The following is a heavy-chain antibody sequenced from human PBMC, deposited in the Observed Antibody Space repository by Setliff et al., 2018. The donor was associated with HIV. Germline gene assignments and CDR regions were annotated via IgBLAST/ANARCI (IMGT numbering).Heavy chain of an antibody. Sequence: ASVKVSCKASGYTFTSQYLHWVRQAPGQGLEWMGVINPTGGSTTYAQNFQGRVTMTRDTSTSTVYMEVSSLRSEDTAVYYCAREFTTVRGVTITKYFDLWGRGTLVTVSS. D-gene: IGHD3-10*01. CDR2: INPTGGST. V-gene: IGHV1-46*01. CDR3: AREFTTVRGVTITKYFDL. J-gene: IGHJ2*01. CDR1: GYTFTSQY.